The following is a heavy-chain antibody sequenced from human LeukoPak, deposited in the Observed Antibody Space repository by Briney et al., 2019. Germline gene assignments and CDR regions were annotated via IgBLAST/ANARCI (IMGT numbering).Heavy chain of an antibody. CDR2: IYYGGTT. CDR3: ARQISDYYYYYIDV. J-gene: IGHJ6*03. CDR1: GGSITSSSYY. V-gene: IGHV4-39*01. Sequence: PSETLSLTCTVSGGSITSSSYYWGWIRQPPGKGLEWIGNIYYGGTTYYNSSLKSRVTISEDTSKNRFSLMLTSVTAADTAVYYCARQISDYYYYYIDVWGKGTTVIVSS.